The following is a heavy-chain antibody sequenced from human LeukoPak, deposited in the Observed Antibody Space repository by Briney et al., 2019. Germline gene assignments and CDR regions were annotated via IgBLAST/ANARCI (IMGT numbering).Heavy chain of an antibody. J-gene: IGHJ4*02. CDR3: AKDRSGSYSQGLDY. V-gene: IGHV3-21*01. D-gene: IGHD1-26*01. Sequence: GGSLRLSCAASGFTFSSYSMNWVRQAPGKGLEWVSSISSSSSYIYYADSVKGRFTISRDNSKNTLYLQMNSLRAEDTAVYYCAKDRSGSYSQGLDYWGQGTLVTVSS. CDR2: ISSSSSYI. CDR1: GFTFSSYS.